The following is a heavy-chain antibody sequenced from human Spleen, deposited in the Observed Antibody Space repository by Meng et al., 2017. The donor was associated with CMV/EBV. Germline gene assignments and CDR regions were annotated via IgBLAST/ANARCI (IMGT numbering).Heavy chain of an antibody. Sequence: GESLKISCAASGFSFSSYSMSWVRQAPGKGLEWVSSISRSDNYVHYADSLKGRLTITRDDAKNSLYLQMNSLRVEDTGVYYCARGAGPFDFWGQGTLVTVSS. J-gene: IGHJ4*02. V-gene: IGHV3-21*01. CDR3: ARGAGPFDF. CDR1: GFSFSSYS. D-gene: IGHD6-19*01. CDR2: ISRSDNYV.